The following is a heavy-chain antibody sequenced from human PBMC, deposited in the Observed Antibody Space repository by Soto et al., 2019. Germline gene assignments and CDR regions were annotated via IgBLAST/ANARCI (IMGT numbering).Heavy chain of an antibody. CDR1: GYTFTSYG. J-gene: IGHJ6*02. D-gene: IGHD3-10*01. V-gene: IGHV1-18*01. CDR2: ISAYNGNT. Sequence: ASVKVSCKASGYTFTSYGISWVRQAPGQGLEWMGWISAYNGNTNYAQKLQGRVTMTTDTSTSTAYMELRSLRSEDTAVYYCARCEETYKDGLSGLDLYYKYFTREVWGQGTAVTVS. CDR3: ARCEETYKDGLSGLDLYYKYFTREV.